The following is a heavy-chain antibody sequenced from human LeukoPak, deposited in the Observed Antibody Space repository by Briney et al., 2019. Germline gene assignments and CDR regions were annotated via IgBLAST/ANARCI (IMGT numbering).Heavy chain of an antibody. CDR1: GLTFSSYS. CDR2: ISSSSSYI. Sequence: GGSLRLSCAASGLTFSSYSMNWVRQAPGKGLEWVSSISSSSSYIYYADSVKGRFTISRDNAKNSLYLQMNSLRAEDTAVYYCARDRGSSWYVDYWGQGTLVTVSS. D-gene: IGHD6-13*01. V-gene: IGHV3-21*01. J-gene: IGHJ4*02. CDR3: ARDRGSSWYVDY.